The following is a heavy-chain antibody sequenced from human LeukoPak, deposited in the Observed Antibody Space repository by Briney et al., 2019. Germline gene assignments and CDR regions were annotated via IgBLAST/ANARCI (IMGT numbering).Heavy chain of an antibody. J-gene: IGHJ5*02. CDR3: ARTEKEMDFWFDP. CDR2: IIPIFGTA. CDR1: GGTFSSYA. D-gene: IGHD5-24*01. V-gene: IGHV1-69*05. Sequence: GASVKVSRKASGGTFSSYAISWVRQAPGQGLEWMGGIIPIFGTANYAQKFQGRVTITTDESTSTAYMELSSLRSEDTAVYYCARTEKEMDFWFDPWGQGTLVTVSS.